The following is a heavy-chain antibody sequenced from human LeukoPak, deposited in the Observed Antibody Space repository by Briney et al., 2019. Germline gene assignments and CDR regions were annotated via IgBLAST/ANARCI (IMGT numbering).Heavy chain of an antibody. CDR2: ISSSGSTI. Sequence: GSLRLSCAASGFTFSDYYMSWIRPAPGKGLAWGSYISSSGSTIYYADSVKGRFTISRDNAKNSLYLQMNSLRAEDTAVYYCARDIGYYYDSSGSHLDYWGQGTLVTVSS. V-gene: IGHV3-11*01. D-gene: IGHD3-22*01. CDR3: ARDIGYYYDSSGSHLDY. CDR1: GFTFSDYY. J-gene: IGHJ4*02.